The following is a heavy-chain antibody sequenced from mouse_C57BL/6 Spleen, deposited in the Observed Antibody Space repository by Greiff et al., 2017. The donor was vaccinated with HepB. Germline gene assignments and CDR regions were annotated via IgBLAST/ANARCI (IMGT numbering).Heavy chain of an antibody. CDR3: ARIITTVVDPFYFDY. Sequence: QVQLQQSGAELARPGASVKLSCKASGYTFTSYGISWVKQRTGQGLEWIGEIYPRSGNTYYNEKFKGKATLTADNSSSTAYMEIRSLTSEDSAVYFCARIITTVVDPFYFDYWGQGTTLTVSS. CDR1: GYTFTSYG. CDR2: IYPRSGNT. J-gene: IGHJ2*01. D-gene: IGHD1-1*01. V-gene: IGHV1-81*01.